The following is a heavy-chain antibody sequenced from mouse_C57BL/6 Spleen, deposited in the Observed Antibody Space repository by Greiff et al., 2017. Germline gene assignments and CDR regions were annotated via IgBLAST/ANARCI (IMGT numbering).Heavy chain of an antibody. CDR2: IYPGSGST. V-gene: IGHV1-55*01. D-gene: IGHD1-1*01. CDR1: GYTFTSYW. CDR3: ARCPDRGSSPFDY. Sequence: QVQLQQPGTELVKPGASVKMSCKASGYTFTSYWITWVKQRPGQGLEWIGDIYPGSGSTNYNEKFKSKATLTVDTSSSTAYMQLSSLTSEDSAVYYCARCPDRGSSPFDYWGQGTTLTVSS. J-gene: IGHJ2*01.